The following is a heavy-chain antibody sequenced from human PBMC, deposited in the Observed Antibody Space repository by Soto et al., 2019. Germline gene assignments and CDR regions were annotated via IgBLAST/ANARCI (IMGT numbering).Heavy chain of an antibody. Sequence: QVQLVQSGAEVKKPGSSVKVSCKASGGTFSSYTISWVRQAPGQGLEWMGRIIPILGIANYAQKFQGRVTITADKSTSTAYMELSSLRSEDTAVYYCASFLTGSNRYNWFDPWGQGTLVTVSS. J-gene: IGHJ5*02. D-gene: IGHD3-10*01. CDR2: IIPILGIA. CDR3: ASFLTGSNRYNWFDP. V-gene: IGHV1-69*02. CDR1: GGTFSSYT.